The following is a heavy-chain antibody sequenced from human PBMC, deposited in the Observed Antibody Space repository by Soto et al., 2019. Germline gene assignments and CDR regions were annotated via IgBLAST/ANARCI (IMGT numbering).Heavy chain of an antibody. V-gene: IGHV1-69*01. J-gene: IGHJ4*02. CDR1: GGTFSSYA. CDR2: IIPIFGTA. Sequence: QVQLVQSGAEVKKPGSSVKVSCKASGGTFSSYAISWVRQAPGQGLEWMGGIIPIFGTANYAQKFQGRVTVTADESTSTAYMELSSLRFEDTAVYYCARDGDDYGGKGAFDYWGQGTLVTVSS. D-gene: IGHD4-17*01. CDR3: ARDGDDYGGKGAFDY.